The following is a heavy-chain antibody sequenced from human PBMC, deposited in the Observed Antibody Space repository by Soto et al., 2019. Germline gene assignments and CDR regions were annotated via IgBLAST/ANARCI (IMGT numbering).Heavy chain of an antibody. CDR1: GFTFTNYG. CDR2: VSKSDYK. Sequence: VRLSCAVSGFTFTNYGINWVRQAPGKGLEWVSSVSKSDYKYYSDSVKGRFTISRDNTKNSVSLQMNTLRAEDTAVYYCAGTKGSRGWYNGVGYWGQGTQVTVSS. J-gene: IGHJ4*02. CDR3: AGTKGSRGWYNGVGY. V-gene: IGHV3-21*01. D-gene: IGHD6-19*01.